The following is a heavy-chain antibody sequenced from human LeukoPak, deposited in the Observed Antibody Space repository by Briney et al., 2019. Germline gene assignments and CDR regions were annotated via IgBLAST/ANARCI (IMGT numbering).Heavy chain of an antibody. CDR1: GFTFSNYG. CDR2: IWYDGSNK. J-gene: IGHJ4*02. V-gene: IGHV3-33*01. CDR3: ARGAYCSGGSCPYFDS. Sequence: GRSLRLSCAASGFTFSNYGIHWVRQAPGKGLEWVAVIWYDGSNKQYGDSVKGRFTISRDNSKNTLYLQMNSLRAEDTAVYYCARGAYCSGGSCPYFDSWGQGTLVTVSS. D-gene: IGHD2-15*01.